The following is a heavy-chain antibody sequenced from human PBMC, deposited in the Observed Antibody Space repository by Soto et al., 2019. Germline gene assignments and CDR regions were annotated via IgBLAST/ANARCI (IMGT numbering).Heavy chain of an antibody. D-gene: IGHD1-26*01. V-gene: IGHV4-31*03. CDR2: IYYSGST. Sequence: PSETLSLTCTASGGSISSGGYYWSWIRQHPGKGLEWIGYIYYSGSTYYNPSLKSRVTISVDTSKNQFSLRLSSVTAADTAVYYCARAGGATRGWFDPWGQGTLVTVSS. J-gene: IGHJ5*02. CDR1: GGSISSGGYY. CDR3: ARAGGATRGWFDP.